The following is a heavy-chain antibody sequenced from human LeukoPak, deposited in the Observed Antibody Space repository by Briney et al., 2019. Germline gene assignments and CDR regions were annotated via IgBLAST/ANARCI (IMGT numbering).Heavy chain of an antibody. CDR1: GFTFSSYG. CDR3: AREHTPYGSGCTAAY. CDR2: VSPSSTTI. V-gene: IGHV3-48*01. Sequence: PGGSLRLSCAASGFTFSSYGLNWGRQAPGEGLEWVSYVSPSSTTIYYADSVKGRFTISRDNAKNSLYLQMNSLRAEDTAVYYCAREHTPYGSGCTAAYWGQGTLVTVSS. J-gene: IGHJ4*02. D-gene: IGHD6-19*01.